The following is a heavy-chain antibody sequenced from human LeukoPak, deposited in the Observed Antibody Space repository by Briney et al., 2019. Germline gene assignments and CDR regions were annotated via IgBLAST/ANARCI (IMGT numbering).Heavy chain of an antibody. J-gene: IGHJ4*02. Sequence: GGSLRLSCAASVFTFSIYSMNWVRQAPGKGLEWVSSISSSSSYKHYAGYVKGRFTISRGNANNSLYLQMNSLRAEDTAVYYCAREEYSGSYYFDYWGQGTLVTVSS. CDR1: VFTFSIYS. CDR2: ISSSSSYK. D-gene: IGHD1-26*01. V-gene: IGHV3-21*01. CDR3: AREEYSGSYYFDY.